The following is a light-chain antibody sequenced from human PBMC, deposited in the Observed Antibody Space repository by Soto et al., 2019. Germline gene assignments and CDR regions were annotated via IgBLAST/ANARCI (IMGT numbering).Light chain of an antibody. CDR3: CSYAGSNTLA. Sequence: QSALTQPRSVSGSPGQSITISCSGTIRDIGGYNFISRYQQHPGAAPKIIIYDVSKRPSGVPDRFSGSTSGNTASLTISGLQAEDDAFYYCCSYAGSNTLAFGGGTQLTVL. J-gene: IGLJ2*01. V-gene: IGLV2-11*01. CDR2: DVS. CDR1: IRDIGGYNF.